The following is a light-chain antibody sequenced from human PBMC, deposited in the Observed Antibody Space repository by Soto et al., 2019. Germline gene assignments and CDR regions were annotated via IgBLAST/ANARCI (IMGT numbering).Light chain of an antibody. V-gene: IGKV3-20*01. CDR2: GAS. CDR3: QQYGTPRSVT. J-gene: IGKJ5*01. CDR1: QSVSSNY. Sequence: ESVLTQSPGTLSLSPGDRATLYCRASQSVSSNYLAWYQKKPGRAPRLLIYGASTRASGIPDRFSGSGSGTDFTLTISRLEPEDSAVYYCQQYGTPRSVTFGQGTRLEIK.